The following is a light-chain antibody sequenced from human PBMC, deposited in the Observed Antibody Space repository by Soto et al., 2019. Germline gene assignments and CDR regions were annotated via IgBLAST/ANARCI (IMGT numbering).Light chain of an antibody. CDR3: QQYGVSPMYT. CDR1: QSVRDSR. CDR2: NAF. V-gene: IGKV3-20*01. Sequence: EIVLTQSPGTLSLSPGERATLSCRACQSVRDSRLAWYQQKPGQGPRLLIYNAFSRVTGIPDRFSGSGSGTDFTLTISRLEPEDFAVYYCQQYGVSPMYTFGQGTKLEVK. J-gene: IGKJ2*01.